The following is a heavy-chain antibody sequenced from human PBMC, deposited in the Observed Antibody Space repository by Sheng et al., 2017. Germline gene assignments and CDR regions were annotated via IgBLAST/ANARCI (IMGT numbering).Heavy chain of an antibody. CDR3: ARDGSPITIFGVVSGNWFDP. Sequence: QVQLVESGGGVVQPGRSLRLSCAASGFTFSSYAMHWVRQAPGKGLEWVAVISYDGSNKYYADSVKGRFTISRDNSKNTLYLQMNSLRAEDTAVYYCARDGSPITIFGVVSGNWFDPWGQGTLVTVSS. V-gene: IGHV3-30-3*01. CDR2: ISYDGSNK. D-gene: IGHD3-3*01. J-gene: IGHJ5*02. CDR1: GFTFSSYA.